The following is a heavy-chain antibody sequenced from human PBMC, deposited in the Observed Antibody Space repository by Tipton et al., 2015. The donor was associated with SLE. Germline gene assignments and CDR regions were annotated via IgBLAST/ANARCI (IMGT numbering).Heavy chain of an antibody. J-gene: IGHJ6*02. CDR2: INHSGTT. V-gene: IGHV4-34*01. D-gene: IGHD2-21*02. Sequence: TLSLTCAVYGGSLSDSYWSWIRQPPGKALEWIGEINHSGTTSYNPSLKSRVSISVDTSKKQFFLKMSSVTAADTAIYYCARGMVTWRGAIVGVDVWGQGTTVNVSS. CDR1: GGSLSDSY. CDR3: ARGMVTWRGAIVGVDV.